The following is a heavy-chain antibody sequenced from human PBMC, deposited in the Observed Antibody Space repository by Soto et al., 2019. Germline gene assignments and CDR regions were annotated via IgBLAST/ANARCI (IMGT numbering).Heavy chain of an antibody. Sequence: QVQLVQSGAEVKKPGSSVRVSCKASGDTFTFYSINWVRQAPGLGLEWMGRINPILSMSNYAQRFQGRVTTTAHETTSTAYMERSRRRAEDSAMYYCASSYGSGYRACDYWGQGALVTVAS. CDR2: INPILSMS. D-gene: IGHD3-10*01. J-gene: IGHJ4*02. V-gene: IGHV1-69*02. CDR1: GDTFTFYS. CDR3: ASSYGSGYRACDY.